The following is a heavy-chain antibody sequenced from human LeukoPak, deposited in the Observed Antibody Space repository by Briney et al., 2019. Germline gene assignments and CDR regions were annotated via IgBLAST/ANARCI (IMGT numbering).Heavy chain of an antibody. J-gene: IGHJ4*02. CDR1: GYTFTSYD. CDR2: MSPNSGNT. Sequence: ASVTVSCTASGYTFTSYDINWVRQATGQGLEWMGWMSPNSGNTGYAQKFQGRVTMTRNTSISTAYMELSSLRSEDTAVYYCASGVGYSSSSVFDYWGQGTLVTVSS. V-gene: IGHV1-8*01. CDR3: ASGVGYSSSSVFDY. D-gene: IGHD6-6*01.